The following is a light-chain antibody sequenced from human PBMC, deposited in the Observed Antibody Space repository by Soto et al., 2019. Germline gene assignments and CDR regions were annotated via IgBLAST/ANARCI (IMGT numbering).Light chain of an antibody. Sequence: EIVLTQSPATLSLSPGERATLSCRASQSVRSYLAWYQQKIGQAPRLLIYDASNRATGIPARFSGSGSGTDFPLTISRLEPEDFAGYFCQQRSNWPLTFGGGNKVEIK. CDR3: QQRSNWPLT. CDR2: DAS. V-gene: IGKV3-11*01. CDR1: QSVRSY. J-gene: IGKJ4*01.